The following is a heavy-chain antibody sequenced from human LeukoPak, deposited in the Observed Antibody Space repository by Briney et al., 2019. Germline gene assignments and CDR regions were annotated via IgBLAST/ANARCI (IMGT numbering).Heavy chain of an antibody. CDR1: GGSINSSSYY. D-gene: IGHD6-6*01. V-gene: IGHV4-61*05. J-gene: IGHJ4*02. CDR2: IHYSGST. Sequence: SETLSLTCTVSGGSINSSSYYWGWIRQPPGKGLEWIGYIHYSGSTNYNPSLNSRVTISVDTSKNQFSLKVNSVTAADTAVYYCARGTHSSSPIPLDYWGQGTLVTVSS. CDR3: ARGTHSSSPIPLDY.